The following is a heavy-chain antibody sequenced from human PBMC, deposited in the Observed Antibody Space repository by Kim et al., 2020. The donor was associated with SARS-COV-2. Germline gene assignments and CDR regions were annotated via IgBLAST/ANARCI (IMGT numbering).Heavy chain of an antibody. Sequence: GGSLRLSCAASGFTFSDYYMSWIRQAPGKGLEWVSYISSSGITIYYADSVKGRFTISRDNSKNSLYLQMNSLRAEDTAVYYCARHPGGGFYWYFDFWGRGTLVTVSS. V-gene: IGHV3-11*01. CDR1: GFTFSDYY. J-gene: IGHJ2*01. CDR2: ISSSGITI. D-gene: IGHD2-15*01. CDR3: ARHPGGGFYWYFDF.